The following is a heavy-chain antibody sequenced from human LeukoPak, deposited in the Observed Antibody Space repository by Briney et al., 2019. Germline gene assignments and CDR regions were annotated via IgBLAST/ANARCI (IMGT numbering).Heavy chain of an antibody. CDR2: ISGSGGST. CDR1: GFTFSSYA. J-gene: IGHJ4*02. CDR3: AKWGSGEQPPGADGSGYSDYFDY. Sequence: PGGSLRLSCAASGFTFSSYAMSWVRQAPGKGLEWVSAISGSGGSTYYADSVKGRFTIPRDNSKNTLYLQMNSLRAEDTAVYYCAKWGSGEQPPGADGSGYSDYFDYWGQGTLVTVSS. V-gene: IGHV3-23*01. D-gene: IGHD3-22*01.